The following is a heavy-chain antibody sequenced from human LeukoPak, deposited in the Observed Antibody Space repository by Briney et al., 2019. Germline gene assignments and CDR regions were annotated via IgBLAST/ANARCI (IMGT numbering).Heavy chain of an antibody. CDR3: AGDVSGNYYGSGTYRF. CDR2: IYHSGST. Sequence: SETLSLTCAVSGYSISSGFYWGWIRQPPGRGLQWIGNIYHSGSTYYNPSLKSRVTMSVDTSKNQFSLKLSSVTAADTAVYYCAGDVSGNYYGSGTYRFWGQGTLVTVSS. D-gene: IGHD3-10*01. V-gene: IGHV4-38-2*02. CDR1: GYSISSGFY. J-gene: IGHJ4*02.